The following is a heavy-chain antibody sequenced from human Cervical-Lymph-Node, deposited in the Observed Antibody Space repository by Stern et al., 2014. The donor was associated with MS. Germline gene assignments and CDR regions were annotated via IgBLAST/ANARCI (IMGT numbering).Heavy chain of an antibody. CDR3: ARRTNYDYVWVSYRPIDYFDY. D-gene: IGHD3-16*02. CDR1: GYSFTSYW. CDR2: IYPGDSDT. J-gene: IGHJ4*02. V-gene: IGHV5-51*03. Sequence: VQLVQSGAEVKKPGESLKISCKGSGYSFTSYWIGWVRQMPGKGLEWKGIIYPGDSDTRYSPSFQVQVTISAYKSINPAYLHWSSLKASDTAMYYCARRTNYDYVWVSYRPIDYFDYWGQGTLVTVSS.